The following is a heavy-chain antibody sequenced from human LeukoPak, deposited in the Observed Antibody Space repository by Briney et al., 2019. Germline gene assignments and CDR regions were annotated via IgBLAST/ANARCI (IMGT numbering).Heavy chain of an antibody. V-gene: IGHV3-21*01. CDR2: VGSSSSYI. Sequence: GGSLRLSCAASGFTFSSYSMSWVRQAPGKGLEWVSSVGSSSSYIYYADSVRGRFTISRDNAKNSLYLQMNGLRAGDTAVYYCARGWSSYYFDYWGQGTLVTVSS. CDR1: GFTFSSYS. CDR3: ARGWSSYYFDY. D-gene: IGHD2-15*01. J-gene: IGHJ4*02.